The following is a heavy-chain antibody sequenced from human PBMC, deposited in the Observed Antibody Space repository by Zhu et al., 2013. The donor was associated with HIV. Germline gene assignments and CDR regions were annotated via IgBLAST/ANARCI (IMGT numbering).Heavy chain of an antibody. J-gene: IGHJ3*02. CDR3: ARRSFCCAPYDYGDYVGAFDI. CDR1: GGTFSSYA. Sequence: QVQLVQSGAEVKKPGSSVKVSCKASGGTFSSYAISWVRQAPGQGLEWMGGIIPIFGTANYAQKFQGRVTITADESTSTAYMELSSLRSEDTAVYYCARRSFCCAPYDYGDYVGAFDIWGQGTMVTVSS. CDR2: IIPIFGTA. V-gene: IGHV1-69*01. D-gene: IGHD4-17*01.